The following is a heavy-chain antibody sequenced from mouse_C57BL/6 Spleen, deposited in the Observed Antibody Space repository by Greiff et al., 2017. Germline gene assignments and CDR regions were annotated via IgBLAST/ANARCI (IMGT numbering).Heavy chain of an antibody. CDR1: GYSFTSYY. Sequence: QVQLQQSGPELVKPGASVKISCKASGYSFTSYYIHWVKQRPGQGLEWIGWIYPGSGNTKYNEKFKGKATLTADTSSSTAYMQLSSLTSEDSAVYYCARGDSDYFDYWGQGTTRTVSS. D-gene: IGHD3-3*01. CDR2: IYPGSGNT. V-gene: IGHV1-66*01. CDR3: ARGDSDYFDY. J-gene: IGHJ2*01.